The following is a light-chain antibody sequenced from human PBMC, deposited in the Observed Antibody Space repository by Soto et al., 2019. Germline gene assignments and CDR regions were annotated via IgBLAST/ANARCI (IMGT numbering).Light chain of an antibody. Sequence: DIEMTQSPSPLSASVGDRVTITCRASQSISNYLNWYQQKPGKAPKLLIYSTSTLQSGVPSRFSGSGSGTQFTLTISTLQPEDFATYYCQKNYRTPVTFGQGTRLEIK. J-gene: IGKJ5*01. V-gene: IGKV1-39*01. CDR1: QSISNY. CDR2: STS. CDR3: QKNYRTPVT.